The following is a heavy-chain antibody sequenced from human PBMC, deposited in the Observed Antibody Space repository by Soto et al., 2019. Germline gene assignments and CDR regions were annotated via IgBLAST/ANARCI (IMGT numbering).Heavy chain of an antibody. J-gene: IGHJ4*02. D-gene: IGHD4-17*01. CDR1: GGSISSSSYY. CDR3: AKGDYGDYYFDY. V-gene: IGHV4-39*01. CDR2: IYYSGST. Sequence: PSETLSLTCTVSGGSISSSSYYWGWIRQPPGKGLEWIGSIYYSGSTYYNPSLKSRVTISVDTSKNQFSLKLSSVTAAVTAVYYCAKGDYGDYYFDYWGQGTLVTVSS.